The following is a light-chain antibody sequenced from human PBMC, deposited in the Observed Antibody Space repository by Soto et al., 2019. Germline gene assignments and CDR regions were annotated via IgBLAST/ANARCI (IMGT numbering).Light chain of an antibody. CDR3: CSSRV. CDR2: EGS. CDR1: STDVGGYNF. J-gene: IGLJ3*02. V-gene: IGLV2-23*01. Sequence: QSALTQPASVSGSLGQSITISCTGTSTDVGGYNFVSWYQQLPGKAPKLMIDEGSQRPSGVSNRFSGSKSGNTASLTISGLQAEDEADYYCCSSRVFGGGTKLTVL.